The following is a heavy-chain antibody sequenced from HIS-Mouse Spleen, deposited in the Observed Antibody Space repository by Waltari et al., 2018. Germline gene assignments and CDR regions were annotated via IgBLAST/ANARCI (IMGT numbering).Heavy chain of an antibody. Sequence: EVQLVESGGGLIQPGGSLRLSGAASGFTVSSNYMRWVRQAPGKGLWLISVIYSGCIAYYADTGKCRFTISRDNSKNTLYLQMNSLKAEDTAVYYCARDPGALYGMDVWGQGTTVTVSS. CDR1: GFTVSSNY. CDR3: ARDPGALYGMDV. J-gene: IGHJ6*02. V-gene: IGHV3-53*01. CDR2: IYSGCIA.